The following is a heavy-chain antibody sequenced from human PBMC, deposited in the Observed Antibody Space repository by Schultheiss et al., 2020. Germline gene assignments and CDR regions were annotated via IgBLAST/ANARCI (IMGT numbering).Heavy chain of an antibody. V-gene: IGHV3-23*01. D-gene: IGHD3/OR15-3a*01. CDR2: ISDSGSST. J-gene: IGHJ4*02. Sequence: GGSLRLSCAASGLSFSSYAMSWVRQAPGKGLEWVSGISDSGSSTYYADSVKGRFTISRDNSKNTLYLQINSLRAEDTAVYYCARGGLALGGFDYWGQGILVTVSS. CDR1: GLSFSSYA. CDR3: ARGGLALGGFDY.